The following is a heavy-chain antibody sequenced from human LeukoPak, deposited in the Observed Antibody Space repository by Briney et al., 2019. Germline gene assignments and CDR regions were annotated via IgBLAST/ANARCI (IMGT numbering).Heavy chain of an antibody. V-gene: IGHV1-69*13. D-gene: IGHD2-2*01. J-gene: IGHJ5*02. Sequence: SVNVSCKASGCTFISYAISWVRQAPGQGREWMGGIIPIFGTANYAQKFQGRVTITADESTSTAYMELSSLRSEDTAVYYCARGRAYCSSTSCYGGDWFDPWGQGTLVTVSS. CDR3: ARGRAYCSSTSCYGGDWFDP. CDR1: GCTFISYA. CDR2: IIPIFGTA.